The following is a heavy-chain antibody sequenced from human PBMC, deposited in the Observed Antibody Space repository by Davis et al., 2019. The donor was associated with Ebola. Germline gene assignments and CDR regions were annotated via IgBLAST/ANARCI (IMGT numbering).Heavy chain of an antibody. V-gene: IGHV1-3*01. CDR3: ARIRATIGFFDY. CDR2: INAGNGNT. D-gene: IGHD5-12*01. J-gene: IGHJ4*02. Sequence: ASVKVSCRASGYTFTSYAMHWVRQAPGQRLEWMGWINAGNGNTKYSQKFQGRVTITRDTSASTAYMELSSLRSEDTAVYYCARIRATIGFFDYWGQGTLVTVSS. CDR1: GYTFTSYA.